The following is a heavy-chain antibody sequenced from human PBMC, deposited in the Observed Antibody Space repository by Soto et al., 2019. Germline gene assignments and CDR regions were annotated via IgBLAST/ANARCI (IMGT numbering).Heavy chain of an antibody. CDR2: ISGSGGST. D-gene: IGHD3-22*01. Sequence: SLRLSCAASGFTFSSYATSWVRQAPGKGLEWVSAISGSGGSTYYADSVKGRFTISRDNSKNTLYLQMNSLRADDTAVYYCATLPNYYDSSGYYSARYYGMDLWRQGTTVTASS. J-gene: IGHJ6*02. V-gene: IGHV3-23*01. CDR1: GFTFSSYA. CDR3: ATLPNYYDSSGYYSARYYGMDL.